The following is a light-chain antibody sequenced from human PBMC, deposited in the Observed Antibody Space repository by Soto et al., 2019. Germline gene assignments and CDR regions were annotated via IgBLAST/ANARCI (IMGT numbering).Light chain of an antibody. V-gene: IGKV3-20*01. Sequence: EIVLTQSPGTLSLSPGERATLSCRASQSVRSSFFAWYQQKPGQAPRLLIYDVSVRATGIPDRISGSVSGTDFTLTINRLEPEDFAVYYCQQYENSVMYSFGQGTKLEIK. CDR2: DVS. J-gene: IGKJ2*01. CDR3: QQYENSVMYS. CDR1: QSVRSSF.